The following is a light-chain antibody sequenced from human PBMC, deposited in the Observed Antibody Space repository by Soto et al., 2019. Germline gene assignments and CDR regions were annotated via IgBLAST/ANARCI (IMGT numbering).Light chain of an antibody. CDR1: QSVSNNY. V-gene: IGKV3-20*01. J-gene: IGKJ1*01. CDR2: GAS. CDR3: QQYGSSGT. Sequence: EIVLTQSPGTLSLSPGERATLSCRASQSVSNNYLAWYQQKPGQAPRLLIYGASNRDTGIPDRFSGSGSGTDFTLTISRLEPEYFAVYYCQQYGSSGTFGQGTKVDIK.